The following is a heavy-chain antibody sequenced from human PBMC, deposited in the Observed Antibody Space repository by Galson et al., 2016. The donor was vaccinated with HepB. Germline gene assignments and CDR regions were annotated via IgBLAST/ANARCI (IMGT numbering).Heavy chain of an antibody. V-gene: IGHV4-31*03. D-gene: IGHD3-10*01. CDR1: GGSISSGGYY. CDR2: IYHSGST. Sequence: TLSLTCTVSGGSISSGGYYWRWIRQHPGKGLEWIGYIYHSGSTYYNPSLKSRVTISVDTSKNQFSLKLSSVTAADTAVYFCARDRSSGSGSCGYWGQGTLVTVAS. CDR3: ARDRSSGSGSCGY. J-gene: IGHJ4*02.